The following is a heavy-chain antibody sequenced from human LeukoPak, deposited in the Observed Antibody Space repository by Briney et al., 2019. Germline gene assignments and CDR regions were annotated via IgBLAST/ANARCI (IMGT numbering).Heavy chain of an antibody. J-gene: IGHJ4*02. D-gene: IGHD3-9*01. V-gene: IGHV3-7*01. CDR3: ARVADDILTGHFDY. CDR2: IKQDGSEK. CDR1: GFTFSSYW. Sequence: GGSLRLSCAASGFTFSSYWMSWVRQAPGKGLEWVANIKQDGSEKYYVDSVKGRSTISRDNAKNSLYLQMNSLRAEDTAVYYCARVADDILTGHFDYWGQGTLVAVSS.